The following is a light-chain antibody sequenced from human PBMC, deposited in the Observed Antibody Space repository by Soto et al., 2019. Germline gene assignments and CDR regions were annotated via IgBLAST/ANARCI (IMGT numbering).Light chain of an antibody. CDR2: DVS. J-gene: IGKJ5*01. Sequence: DIQMTQSPPSLSAPVGDRVTITCQASHDITRYLNWYQRKPGKAPKLLIYDVSNLETGVPSRFSGSESGTEFTFTISSLQPEDIATYYCQQYDNLPYTFGHGTRLEIK. V-gene: IGKV1-33*01. CDR3: QQYDNLPYT. CDR1: HDITRY.